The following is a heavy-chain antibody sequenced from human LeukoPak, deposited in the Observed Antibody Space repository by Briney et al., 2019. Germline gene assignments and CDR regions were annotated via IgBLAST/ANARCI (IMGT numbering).Heavy chain of an antibody. CDR3: ARSPGQCSGGSCATGY. D-gene: IGHD2-15*01. J-gene: IGHJ4*02. Sequence: SGGSLRLSCAASGFTFSSYWMHWVRQAPGKGLVWVSRINGDGSSTNYADSVKGRFTISRDNAKNTLYLQINSLRAEDTAVYYCARSPGQCSGGSCATGYWGQGTLVTVSS. V-gene: IGHV3-74*01. CDR1: GFTFSSYW. CDR2: INGDGSST.